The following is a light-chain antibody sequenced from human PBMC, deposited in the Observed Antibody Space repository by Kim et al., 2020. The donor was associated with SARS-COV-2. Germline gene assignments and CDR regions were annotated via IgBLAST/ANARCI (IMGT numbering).Light chain of an antibody. CDR2: GAS. V-gene: IGKV3-15*01. CDR1: QSVSSN. Sequence: EILMTQSPATLSVSAGERATLSCRASQSVSSNLAWYQQKPGQAPRLLIYGASTRATGIPARFSGSGSGTEFTLTISSLQPEDFAVYYCQKYKNWRQSFGEETNVDIK. CDR3: QKYKNWRQS. J-gene: IGKJ1*01.